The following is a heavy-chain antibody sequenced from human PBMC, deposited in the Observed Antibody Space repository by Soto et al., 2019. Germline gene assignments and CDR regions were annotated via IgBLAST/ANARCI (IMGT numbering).Heavy chain of an antibody. Sequence: PGGSLRLSCAASGFAFSSYAMSWVRQAPGKGLEWVSVIRDDGSSTYYADSVKGRFTISRDNSKNTLYLQMNSLRAEDTAVYYCAKDLASDNYYGPFDYWGQGTLVTVSS. D-gene: IGHD1-26*01. CDR2: IRDDGSST. CDR3: AKDLASDNYYGPFDY. J-gene: IGHJ4*02. CDR1: GFAFSSYA. V-gene: IGHV3-23*01.